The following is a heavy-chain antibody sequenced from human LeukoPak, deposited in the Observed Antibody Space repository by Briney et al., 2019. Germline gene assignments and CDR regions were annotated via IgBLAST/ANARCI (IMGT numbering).Heavy chain of an antibody. V-gene: IGHV1-18*01. CDR2: ISAYNGNT. D-gene: IGHD4-17*01. Sequence: EASVKVSCKASGYTLTTYGITWVRQAPGQGLEWMGWISAYNGNTNSAQKLQGRVTMTTDTSTSTAYMELTRLRSDDTAMYYCSREGDYGDYGRLWYFDLWGRGTLVTVSS. CDR3: SREGDYGDYGRLWYFDL. CDR1: GYTLTTYG. J-gene: IGHJ2*01.